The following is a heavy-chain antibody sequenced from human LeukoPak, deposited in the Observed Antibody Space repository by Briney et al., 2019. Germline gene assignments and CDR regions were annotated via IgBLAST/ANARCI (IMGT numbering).Heavy chain of an antibody. CDR2: IDPSDSYI. D-gene: IGHD4-23*01. J-gene: IGHJ4*02. CDR3: ARHDYGGNAARY. V-gene: IGHV5-10-1*01. CDR1: GYSFTSYW. Sequence: GESLRIPCMGFGYSFTSYWISWVRQMPGKGLEWMGRIDPSDSYIKYSPSFQGHVSISADKSISTAYLQWSSLKASDTAMYYCARHDYGGNAARYWGQGTLVTASS.